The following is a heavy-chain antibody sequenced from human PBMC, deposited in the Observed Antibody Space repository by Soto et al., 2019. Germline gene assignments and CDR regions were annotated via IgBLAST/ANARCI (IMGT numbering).Heavy chain of an antibody. CDR2: ISAYNGNT. J-gene: IGHJ6*02. CDR3: ARGRVSLPPDYYYYGMDV. CDR1: GYTFTSYG. V-gene: IGHV1-18*01. Sequence: QVQLVQSGAEVKKPGASVKVSCKASGYTFTSYGISWVRQAPGQGLEWMGWISAYNGNTNYAQKLQGRVTMTTDTSTSTDYMELRSLRSDDTAVYYCARGRVSLPPDYYYYGMDVWGQGTTVTVSS.